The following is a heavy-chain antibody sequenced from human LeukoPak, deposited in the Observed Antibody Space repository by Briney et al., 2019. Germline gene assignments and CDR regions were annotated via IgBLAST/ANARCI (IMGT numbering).Heavy chain of an antibody. Sequence: ASVKVSCKASGYTFTGYYMHWVRQAPGQGLEWMGWISAYNGNTNYAQKLQGRVTMTTDTSTSTAYMELRSLRSDDTAVYYCARVWYGMDVWGQGTTVTVSS. CDR2: ISAYNGNT. J-gene: IGHJ6*02. CDR1: GYTFTGYY. V-gene: IGHV1-18*04. CDR3: ARVWYGMDV.